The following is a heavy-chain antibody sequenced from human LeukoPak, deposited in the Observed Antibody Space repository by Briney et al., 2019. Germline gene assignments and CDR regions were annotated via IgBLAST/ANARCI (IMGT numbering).Heavy chain of an antibody. J-gene: IGHJ4*02. CDR2: IYTSGST. CDR3: ARDERATYNPFFDY. V-gene: IGHV4-61*02. Sequence: PSQTLSLTCTVSGGSISSGSYYWSWIRQPAVKGLEWIGRIYTSGSTNYNPSLKSRVTISVDTSKNQFSLKLSSVTAADTAVYYCARDERATYNPFFDYWGQGTLVTVSS. D-gene: IGHD1-26*01. CDR1: GGSISSGSYY.